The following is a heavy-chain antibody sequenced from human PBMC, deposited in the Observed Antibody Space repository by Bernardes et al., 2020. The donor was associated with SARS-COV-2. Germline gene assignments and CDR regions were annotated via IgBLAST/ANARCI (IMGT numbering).Heavy chain of an antibody. J-gene: IGHJ6*02. Sequence: GGSLRLSCAASGFTFSSYSMNWVRQAPGKGLEWVSSISSSSSYIYYADSVKGRFTISRDNAKNSLYLQMNRLRAEDTAVYYCARDVGLYCSSTSCQVYYYYGMDVWGQGTTVTVSS. D-gene: IGHD2-2*01. CDR2: ISSSSSYI. V-gene: IGHV3-21*01. CDR1: GFTFSSYS. CDR3: ARDVGLYCSSTSCQVYYYYGMDV.